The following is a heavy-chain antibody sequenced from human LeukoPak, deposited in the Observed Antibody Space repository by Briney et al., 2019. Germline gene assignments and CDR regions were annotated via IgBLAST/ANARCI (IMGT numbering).Heavy chain of an antibody. CDR3: AKETIEQGEIDY. J-gene: IGHJ4*02. V-gene: IGHV3-23*01. Sequence: PGRSLRLSCAASGFTFSSYGMSWVRQAPGKGLEWVSAISGSGGSTYYTDSVKGRFTISRDNSKNTLYLQMNSLRAEDTAVYYCAKETIEQGEIDYWGQGTLVTGSS. CDR2: ISGSGGST. D-gene: IGHD1-7*01. CDR1: GFTFSSYG.